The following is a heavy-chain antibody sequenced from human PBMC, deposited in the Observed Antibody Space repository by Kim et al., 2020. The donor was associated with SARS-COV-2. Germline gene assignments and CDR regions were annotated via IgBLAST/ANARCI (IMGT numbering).Heavy chain of an antibody. CDR3: ARRGYCSSNSCYMGYYYYYMDV. V-gene: IGHV3-33*01. CDR2: IWYDGSNK. CDR1: GFTFSSYG. Sequence: GGSPRLSCAASGFTFSSYGMHWVRQAPGKGLEWVAVIWYDGSNKYYADSVKGRFTISRDNSKNTLYLQMNSLRAEDTAVYYCARRGYCSSNSCYMGYYYYYMDVWGKGTTVTVSS. D-gene: IGHD2-2*02. J-gene: IGHJ6*03.